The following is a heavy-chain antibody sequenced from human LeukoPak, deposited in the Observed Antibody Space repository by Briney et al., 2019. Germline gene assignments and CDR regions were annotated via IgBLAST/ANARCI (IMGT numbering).Heavy chain of an antibody. Sequence: SVKVSCKASGGTFTSYAISWVRQAPGQGVEWWGGIIPIFGTANYAQKFQGRVTITTDESTSTAYMELSSLRSEDTAVYCCASRVGATSRRFDAFDIWGQGTMVTVSS. D-gene: IGHD1-26*01. CDR3: ASRVGATSRRFDAFDI. V-gene: IGHV1-69*05. CDR2: IIPIFGTA. J-gene: IGHJ3*02. CDR1: GGTFTSYA.